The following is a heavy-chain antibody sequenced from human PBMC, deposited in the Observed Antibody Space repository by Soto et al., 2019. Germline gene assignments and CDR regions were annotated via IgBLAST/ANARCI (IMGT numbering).Heavy chain of an antibody. Sequence: QVQLQQWGAGLLKPSETLSLTCAVSGGSLSDYYWPWIRQSPGKGLEWIGEIHPSGSTNYNPSLRSRVTISLDTSKNQLSLKLTSLTAADTAVYYCARGREAYKLGNVWGHGTTVTVSS. CDR2: IHPSGST. CDR1: GGSLSDYY. D-gene: IGHD1-1*01. CDR3: ARGREAYKLGNV. V-gene: IGHV4-34*01. J-gene: IGHJ6*02.